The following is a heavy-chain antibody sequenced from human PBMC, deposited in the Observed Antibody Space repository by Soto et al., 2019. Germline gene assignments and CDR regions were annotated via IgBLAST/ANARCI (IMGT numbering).Heavy chain of an antibody. J-gene: IGHJ4*02. CDR2: VSHDGRNT. CDR1: GFTFSDNA. CDR3: AKGGRQWLVRSDVNN. D-gene: IGHD6-19*01. V-gene: IGHV3-30*18. Sequence: VQLVESGGGVVQPGRSLRLSCAASGFTFSDNAMHWVRQAPGKGLEWVAVVSHDGRNTHYADSVKGRFTISRDSSKKRVALKMTSLRAEDTAQYYCAKGGRQWLVRSDVNNWGQGARFTVSS.